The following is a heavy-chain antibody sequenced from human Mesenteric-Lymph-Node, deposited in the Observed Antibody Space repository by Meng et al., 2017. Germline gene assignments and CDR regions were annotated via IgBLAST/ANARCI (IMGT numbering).Heavy chain of an antibody. CDR2: INPNSGGT. D-gene: IGHD2-2*01. CDR1: GYTFTGYY. Sequence: SVKVSCKASGYTFTGYYMHWLRQAPGQGLEWMGRINPNSGGTNYAQKFQGTVTMTRDTSISTAYMELSRLRSDDTAVYYCARGHCSSTSCFEIDYWGQGTLVTVSS. V-gene: IGHV1-2*06. J-gene: IGHJ4*02. CDR3: ARGHCSSTSCFEIDY.